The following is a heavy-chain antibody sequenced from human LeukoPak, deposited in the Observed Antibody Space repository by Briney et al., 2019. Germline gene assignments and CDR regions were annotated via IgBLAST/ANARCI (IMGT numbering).Heavy chain of an antibody. Sequence: PSETLSLTCTVSGGSISGTYYYWGWIRQPPGKGLEWIGSVYYSGTPYYNPSLKSRVTISVDTSKNQFSLKLSSVTAADTAVYYCARDTYYYDASGYWDWLDPWGQGTQVTVSS. J-gene: IGHJ5*02. CDR1: GGSISGTYYY. CDR2: VYYSGTP. CDR3: ARDTYYYDASGYWDWLDP. V-gene: IGHV4-39*02. D-gene: IGHD3-22*01.